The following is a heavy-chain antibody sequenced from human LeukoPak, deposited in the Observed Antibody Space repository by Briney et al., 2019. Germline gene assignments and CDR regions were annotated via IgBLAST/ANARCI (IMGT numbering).Heavy chain of an antibody. CDR3: ARDRLIAAAGTYYYYGMDV. V-gene: IGHV3-48*03. CDR2: ISSSGSTI. Sequence: PGGSLRLSCAASGFTFSNYAIYWVRQAPGKGLEWVSYISSSGSTIYYADSVKGRFTISRDNAKNSLYLQMNSLRAEDTAVYYCARDRLIAAAGTYYYYGMDVWGQGTTVTVSS. J-gene: IGHJ6*02. D-gene: IGHD6-13*01. CDR1: GFTFSNYA.